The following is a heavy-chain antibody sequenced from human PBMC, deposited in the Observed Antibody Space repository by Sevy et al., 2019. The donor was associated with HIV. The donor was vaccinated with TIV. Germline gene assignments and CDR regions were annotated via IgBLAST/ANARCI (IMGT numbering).Heavy chain of an antibody. Sequence: GGSLRLSCAASGFTFSSNAMSWVRQAPGKGLEWVSAISGSGGSTYYDDSVKGRFTISRDNSKNTLYLQMNSLRAEDTAVYYCAKVMSVVVVDANDYWGQGTLVTVSS. J-gene: IGHJ4*02. D-gene: IGHD2-15*01. CDR3: AKVMSVVVVDANDY. V-gene: IGHV3-23*01. CDR2: ISGSGGST. CDR1: GFTFSSNA.